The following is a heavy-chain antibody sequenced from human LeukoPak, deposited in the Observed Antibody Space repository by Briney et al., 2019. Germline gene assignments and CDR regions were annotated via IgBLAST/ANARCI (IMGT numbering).Heavy chain of an antibody. D-gene: IGHD2-8*01. Sequence: PSETLSLTCTVSGGSLSSGSYYWGWIRQPAGTGLEWLGRIYTSGSTNYNPSLKSRVTISVDTSKNQFSLKLSSVTAADTAVYYCARDGVYCTNGVCHRRLDYWGQGTLVTVSS. CDR2: IYTSGST. CDR1: GGSLSSGSYY. V-gene: IGHV4-61*02. J-gene: IGHJ4*02. CDR3: ARDGVYCTNGVCHRRLDY.